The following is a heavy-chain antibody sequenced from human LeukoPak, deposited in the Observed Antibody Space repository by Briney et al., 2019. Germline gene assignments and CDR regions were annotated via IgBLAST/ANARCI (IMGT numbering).Heavy chain of an antibody. V-gene: IGHV4-34*01. CDR1: GGSFSGYY. J-gene: IGHJ5*01. Sequence: PSETLSLTCAVYGGSFSGYYWSWIRQPPGKGLEWIGEINHSGSTNYNPSLKSRVTMSVDTSKNQFSLKLSSVTAADTALYYCARDWSTGTSSYNWFASWGQGTLVIVSS. CDR2: INHSGST. D-gene: IGHD1-1*01. CDR3: ARDWSTGTSSYNWFAS.